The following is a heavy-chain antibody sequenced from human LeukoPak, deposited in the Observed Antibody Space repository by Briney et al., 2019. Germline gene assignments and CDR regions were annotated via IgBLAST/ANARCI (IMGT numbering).Heavy chain of an antibody. CDR3: ARHSGLLYFDY. V-gene: IGHV4-59*08. Sequence: NPSGTLSLTCTVSGGSISSYYWSWIRQPPGKGLEWIAFIYSSGSTNYNPSLKSRVTISVDTSKNQFSLRLSAVAAADTAVYYCARHSGLLYFDYWGQGNLVTVSS. CDR1: GGSISSYY. J-gene: IGHJ4*02. D-gene: IGHD3-10*01. CDR2: IYSSGST.